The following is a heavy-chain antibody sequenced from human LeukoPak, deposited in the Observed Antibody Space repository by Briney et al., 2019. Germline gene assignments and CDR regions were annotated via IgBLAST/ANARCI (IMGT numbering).Heavy chain of an antibody. CDR2: INPNSGGT. CDR1: GYTFTDYY. D-gene: IGHD2-15*01. J-gene: IGHJ6*03. V-gene: IGHV1-2*02. Sequence: ASVKVSCKASGYTFTDYYMHWVRQAPGQGLEWMGWINPNSGGTNYAQRFQGRVTMTRDTSIGTAYMELSRLRSDDTAVCYCATSSGGSWYYYYYYMDVWGKGTTVTVSS. CDR3: ATSSGGSWYYYYYYMDV.